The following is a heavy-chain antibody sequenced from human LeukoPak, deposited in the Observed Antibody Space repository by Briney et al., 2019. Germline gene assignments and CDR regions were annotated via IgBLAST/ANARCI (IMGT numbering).Heavy chain of an antibody. V-gene: IGHV3-11*01. CDR1: GFTFSDYY. CDR2: ISSSGSTI. Sequence: GRSLRLSCAASGFTFSDYYMSWIRPAPGKGLEWVSYISSSGSTIYYADSVKGRSTTSSDNATTTLHLTINRLRAEDTAVYYSARDSLRCSGGSCRYGREFDYWGQGTLVTVSS. J-gene: IGHJ4*02. CDR3: ARDSLRCSGGSCRYGREFDY. D-gene: IGHD2-15*01.